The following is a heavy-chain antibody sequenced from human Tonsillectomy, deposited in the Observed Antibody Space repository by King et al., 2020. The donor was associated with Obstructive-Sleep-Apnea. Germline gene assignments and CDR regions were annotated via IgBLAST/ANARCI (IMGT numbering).Heavy chain of an antibody. Sequence: VTLKESGPVLVKPTETLTLTCTVSGFSLSSGRVGVTWIRQPPRKPLDWLAPLLSHDEKSYSTSLKRILTSSKDTSESHVVHTMTDMDPVDTATYYCARIRYYYDSTGYYSYYFDYWGQGTLVTVSS. CDR1: GFSLSSGRVG. CDR2: LLSHDEK. CDR3: ARIRYYYDSTGYYSYYFDY. D-gene: IGHD3-22*01. J-gene: IGHJ4*02. V-gene: IGHV2-26*01.